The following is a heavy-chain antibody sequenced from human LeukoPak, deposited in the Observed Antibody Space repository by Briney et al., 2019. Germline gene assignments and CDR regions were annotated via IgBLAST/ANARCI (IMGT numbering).Heavy chain of an antibody. CDR2: IYYSGST. V-gene: IGHV4-59*02. Sequence: SETLSLTCTVSGVSVSGYTWTWIRQPPGKGLEYIGYIYYSGSTNYNPSLKSRVTISVDTSKKQFSLKLSSVTAADTAVYYCGGIVVVIGTAGDAMDVWGQGTTVTVSS. CDR3: GGIVVVIGTAGDAMDV. J-gene: IGHJ6*02. D-gene: IGHD2-15*01. CDR1: GVSVSGYT.